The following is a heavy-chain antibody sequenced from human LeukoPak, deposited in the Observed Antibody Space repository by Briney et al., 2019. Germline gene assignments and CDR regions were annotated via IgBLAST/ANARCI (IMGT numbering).Heavy chain of an antibody. CDR1: GYTFTGYY. D-gene: IGHD3-9*01. J-gene: IGHJ4*02. V-gene: IGHV1-2*02. CDR2: INPNSGGT. Sequence: ASVKVSCKASGYTFTGYYMHWVRQAPGQGLEWMGWINPNSGGTNYAQKFQGRVTMTRDTSISTAYMELSRLRSDDTAVYYCALVVYYDILTGSFDYWGQGTLVTVSS. CDR3: ALVVYYDILTGSFDY.